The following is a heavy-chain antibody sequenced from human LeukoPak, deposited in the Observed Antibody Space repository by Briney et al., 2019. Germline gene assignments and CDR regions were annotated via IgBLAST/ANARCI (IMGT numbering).Heavy chain of an antibody. J-gene: IGHJ4*02. CDR3: ARDLGRRGIAVAGTFVY. V-gene: IGHV3-21*01. Sequence: EGSLRLSCAASGVTFSGYSMNWVRQAPGKGLEWVSAITATSLHIYYADSVKGRFTISRDNAKNSLYLQMNSLRAEDTAVYYCARDLGRRGIAVAGTFVYWGQGTLVTVSS. CDR2: ITATSLHI. CDR1: GVTFSGYS. D-gene: IGHD6-19*01.